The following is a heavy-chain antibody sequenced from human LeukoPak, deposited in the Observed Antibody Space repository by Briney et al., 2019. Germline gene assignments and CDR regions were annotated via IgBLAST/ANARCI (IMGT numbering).Heavy chain of an antibody. Sequence: GGSLRLSCAASGFTLSSYAMHWVRQAPGKGLEYVSAISSNGGSTYYANSVKGRFTISRDNSKNTLYLQMNSLRAEDTAVYYCAKDIVVFGPPGSYWGQGTLVTVSS. D-gene: IGHD3/OR15-3a*01. J-gene: IGHJ4*02. V-gene: IGHV3-64*01. CDR2: ISSNGGST. CDR1: GFTLSSYA. CDR3: AKDIVVFGPPGSY.